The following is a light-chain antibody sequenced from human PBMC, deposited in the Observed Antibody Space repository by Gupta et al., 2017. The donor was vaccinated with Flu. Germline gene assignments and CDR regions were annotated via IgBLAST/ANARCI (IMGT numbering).Light chain of an antibody. CDR3: QQTDSPPYN. CDR1: QSISTY. CDR2: AAS. J-gene: IGKJ2*01. Sequence: DIQMTQSPSSLSASVGDRLTITCRASQSISTYLNWYQQKPGKVPQLLIYAASNLQSGVPSRFGGSGSGTDFTLTISRLQPEESATYYCQQTDSPPYNFGQGTKMEIK. V-gene: IGKV1-39*01.